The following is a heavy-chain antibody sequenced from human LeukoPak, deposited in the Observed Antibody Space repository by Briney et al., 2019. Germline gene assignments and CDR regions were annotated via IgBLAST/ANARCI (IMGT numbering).Heavy chain of an antibody. CDR2: INHSGST. J-gene: IGHJ5*02. CDR1: GGSFSGYY. Sequence: PSETLSLTCAVYGGSFSGYYWSWIRQPPGKGLEWIGEINHSGSTNHNPSLKSRVTISVDTSKNQFSLKLSSVTAADTAVYYCARRKAVDIVATINWFDPWGQGTLVTVSS. CDR3: ARRKAVDIVATINWFDP. D-gene: IGHD5-12*01. V-gene: IGHV4-34*01.